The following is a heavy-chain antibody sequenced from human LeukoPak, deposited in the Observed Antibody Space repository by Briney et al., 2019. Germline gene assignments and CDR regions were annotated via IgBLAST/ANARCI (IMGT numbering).Heavy chain of an antibody. D-gene: IGHD6-13*01. CDR2: ISSSSSYI. J-gene: IGHJ4*02. V-gene: IGHV3-21*01. CDR1: GFTFSSYS. CDR3: ARDTSDEYSSSWEYYFDY. Sequence: PGGSLRLSCAAPGFTFSSYSMNWVRQAPGKGLEWVSSISSSSSYIYYADSVKGRFTISRDNAKNSLYLQMNSLRAEDTAVYYCARDTSDEYSSSWEYYFDYWGQGTLVTVSS.